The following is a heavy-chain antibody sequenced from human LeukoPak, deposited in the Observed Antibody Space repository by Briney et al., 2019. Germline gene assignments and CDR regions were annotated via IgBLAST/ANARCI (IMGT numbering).Heavy chain of an antibody. V-gene: IGHV3-66*01. J-gene: IGHJ6*03. CDR1: GFSVSSTY. CDR3: ARAMYSGTYPHYHYYIDV. CDR2: IYTSGST. Sequence: GGSLRLSCAATGFSVSSTYMSWVRQAPGKGLEWVSLIYTSGSTFYADSVMGRFTISRDNSKNTLFLQMDSLRTEDTAVYYCARAMYSGTYPHYHYYIDVWGKGTTVTVSS. D-gene: IGHD1-26*01.